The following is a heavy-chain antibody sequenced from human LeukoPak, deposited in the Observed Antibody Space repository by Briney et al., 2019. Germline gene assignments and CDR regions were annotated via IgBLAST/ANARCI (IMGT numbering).Heavy chain of an antibody. CDR1: GYTFTSYD. CDR3: ARGGNAVRGVLYGMDV. J-gene: IGHJ6*02. CDR2: VNPNSGNT. D-gene: IGHD3-10*01. Sequence: VASVKVSCKASGYTFTSYDINWVRQATGQGLEWMGWVNPNSGNTGYAQKFQGRVTMTRNTSISTAYMELSSLRSEDTAVYYCARGGNAVRGVLYGMDVWGQGTTVTVSS. V-gene: IGHV1-8*01.